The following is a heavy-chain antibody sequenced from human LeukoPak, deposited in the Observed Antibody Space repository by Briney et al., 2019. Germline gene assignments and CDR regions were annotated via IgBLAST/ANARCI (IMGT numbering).Heavy chain of an antibody. CDR1: GFTFSSYA. V-gene: IGHV3-30-3*01. CDR3: ARETQQRQLSNPFEI. D-gene: IGHD6-13*01. Sequence: GGSLRLSCAASGFTFSSYAMHWVRQAPGKGLEWVAVISYDGSNKYYADSVKGQFTISRDNSKNTLYLQMNSLRADDTALYYCARETQQRQLSNPFEIWGQGTMVTVSS. J-gene: IGHJ3*02. CDR2: ISYDGSNK.